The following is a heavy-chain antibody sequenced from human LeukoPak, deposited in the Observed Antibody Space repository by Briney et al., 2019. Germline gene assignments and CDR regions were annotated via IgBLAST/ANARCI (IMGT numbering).Heavy chain of an antibody. CDR2: ISSSSSYT. D-gene: IGHD3-16*02. J-gene: IGHJ3*02. Sequence: PGGSLRLSCAASGFTFSDYYMNWIRQAPGKGLEWVSFISSSSSYTKYADSVKGRFTISRENAKNSLYLQMNSLRAGDTAVYYCARGGFRDYVWGSYRNEMPDDAFDIWGQGTMVTVSS. CDR3: ARGGFRDYVWGSYRNEMPDDAFDI. CDR1: GFTFSDYY. V-gene: IGHV3-11*06.